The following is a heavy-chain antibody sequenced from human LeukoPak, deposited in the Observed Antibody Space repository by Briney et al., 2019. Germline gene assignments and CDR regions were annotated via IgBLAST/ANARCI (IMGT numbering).Heavy chain of an antibody. J-gene: IGHJ4*02. CDR2: INPNSGGT. D-gene: IGHD5-18*01. V-gene: IGHV1-2*02. CDR3: ATGGGYSYGYSISLRC. CDR1: GYTFTGYY. Sequence: GASVKVSCKASGYTFTGYYMHWVRQAPGQGLEWMGWINPNSGGTNYAQKFQGRVTMTEDTSTDTAYMELSSLRSEDTAVYYCATGGGYSYGYSISLRCWGQGTLVTVSS.